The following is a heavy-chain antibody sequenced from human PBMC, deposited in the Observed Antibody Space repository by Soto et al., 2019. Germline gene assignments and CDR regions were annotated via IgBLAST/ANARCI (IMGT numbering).Heavy chain of an antibody. CDR1: GYTFNYYG. D-gene: IGHD3-22*01. V-gene: IGHV1-18*04. CDR2: ISAHNGDT. Sequence: ASVKVSCKASGYTFNYYGISWVRQAPGQGLEWVGWISAHNGDTKYAQNLQGRLALTTDTSTSTAYMELTSLTSDDTAVYYCARDWSRYFDSSGLMWFYWGQGTLVTVSS. CDR3: ARDWSRYFDSSGLMWFY. J-gene: IGHJ4*02.